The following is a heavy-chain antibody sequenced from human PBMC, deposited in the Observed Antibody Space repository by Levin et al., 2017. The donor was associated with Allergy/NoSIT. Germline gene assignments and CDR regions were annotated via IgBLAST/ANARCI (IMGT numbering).Heavy chain of an antibody. CDR3: ARDPTPLYSGYEWYYFDS. V-gene: IGHV1-2*02. CDR1: GYSFTGYY. Sequence: ASVKVSCKASGYSFTGYYMHWVRQAPGQGLEWMGWINPNSGGTNYAQKFQGRVTLTTDTSISTAYMEVSRLRSDDTAVYYCARDPTPLYSGYEWYYFDSWGQGTLVTVSS. D-gene: IGHD5-12*01. J-gene: IGHJ4*02. CDR2: INPNSGGT.